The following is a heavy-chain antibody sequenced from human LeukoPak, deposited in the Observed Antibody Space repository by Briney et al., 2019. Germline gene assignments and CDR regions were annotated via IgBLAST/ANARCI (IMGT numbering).Heavy chain of an antibody. CDR1: GFTFSSYG. CDR2: IWYDGSNK. D-gene: IGHD6-25*01. CDR3: ARARGLQEFDY. Sequence: HPGGSLRLSCAASGFTFSSYGMHWVRQAPGKGLEWVAVIWYDGSNKYYADSVKGRFTISRDNSKNTLYLQMNSLRAEDTAVYYCARARGLQEFDYWGQGTLVTVSS. J-gene: IGHJ4*02. V-gene: IGHV3-33*01.